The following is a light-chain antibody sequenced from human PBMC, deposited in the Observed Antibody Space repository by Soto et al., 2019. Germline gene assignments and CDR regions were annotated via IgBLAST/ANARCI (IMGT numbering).Light chain of an antibody. CDR3: QQFSSYPLT. CDR2: DAP. Sequence: VLTQTPGTLSLSPGERATLSCMASQTVRNNYLAWYQQKPGQAPRLLIYDAPSRATGIPDRFSGGGSGTDFTLTISRLEPEDCAVDYCQQFSSYPLTFGGGPKV. CDR1: QTVRNNY. V-gene: IGKV3-20*01. J-gene: IGKJ4*02.